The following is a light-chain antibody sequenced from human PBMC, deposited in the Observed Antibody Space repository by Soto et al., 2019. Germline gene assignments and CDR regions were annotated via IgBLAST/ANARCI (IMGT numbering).Light chain of an antibody. V-gene: IGLV2-14*01. CDR3: SSYTSSRTRV. J-gene: IGLJ1*01. CDR2: DVS. CDR1: SSDVGGYNY. Sequence: QSALTQPASVSGSPGLSITISCTGTSSDVGGYNYVSWYQQHPGKAPKLMIYDVSNRPSGVSNRFSGSKSGNTASLTISGLQAEDEADYYCSSYTSSRTRVFGTGT.